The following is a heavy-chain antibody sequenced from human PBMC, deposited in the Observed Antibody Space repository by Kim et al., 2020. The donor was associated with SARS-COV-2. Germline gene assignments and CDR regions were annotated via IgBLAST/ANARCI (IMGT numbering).Heavy chain of an antibody. J-gene: IGHJ6*02. CDR3: ARVLYYYDSSGYYYYYYGMDV. D-gene: IGHD3-22*01. V-gene: IGHV1-3*01. Sequence: ASVKVSCKASGYTFTSYAMHWVRQAPGQRLEWMGWINAGNGNTKYSQKFQGRVTITRDTSASTAYMELSSLRSEDTAVYYCARVLYYYDSSGYYYYYYGMDVWGQGTTVTVSS. CDR2: INAGNGNT. CDR1: GYTFTSYA.